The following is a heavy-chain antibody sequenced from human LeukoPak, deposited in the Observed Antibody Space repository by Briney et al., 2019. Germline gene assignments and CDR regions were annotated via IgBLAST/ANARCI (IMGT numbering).Heavy chain of an antibody. D-gene: IGHD3-9*01. CDR3: ARMSHDRPYHDY. V-gene: IGHV2-70*17. J-gene: IGHJ4*02. CDR1: GFSLRTSGMC. CDR2: VDWDDDE. Sequence: SGPTLVNPTQTLTLTCTFSGFSLRTSGMCVSWIRQPPGKALEWLARVDWDDDEFYSTSLKTRLSISKDTSKNQVVLTMTNMDPVDTPTYYCARMSHDRPYHDYWGQGTLVTVSS.